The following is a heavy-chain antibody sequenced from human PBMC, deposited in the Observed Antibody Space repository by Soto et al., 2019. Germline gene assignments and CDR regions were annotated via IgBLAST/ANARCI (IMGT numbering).Heavy chain of an antibody. Sequence: LSLTCTVSGGSISSGGYYWSWIRQYPGKGLEWIGYIYYSGSTYYNPSLKSRVTIPVDTSKNQFSLKLSSVTAADTAVYYCAAVIVESLYFDYWGQGTLVTVSS. V-gene: IGHV4-31*03. D-gene: IGHD3-22*01. CDR1: GGSISSGGYY. CDR2: IYYSGST. CDR3: AAVIVESLYFDY. J-gene: IGHJ4*02.